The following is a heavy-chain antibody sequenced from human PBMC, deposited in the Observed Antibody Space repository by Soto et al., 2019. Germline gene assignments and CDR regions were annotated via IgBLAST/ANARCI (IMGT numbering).Heavy chain of an antibody. Sequence: QITLKESGPTLVKPTQTLTLTCTFSGFSLSSTRMAVGWIRQPPGKALEWLAFIYWDDDKRYSPFLKSRLTTTKDTSQNQVVLTMSNMDPVDTARYYCAHIVVAGLGYYFDYWGQGTLVTVSS. CDR2: IYWDDDK. V-gene: IGHV2-5*02. J-gene: IGHJ4*02. CDR3: AHIVVAGLGYYFDY. CDR1: GFSLSSTRMA. D-gene: IGHD6-19*01.